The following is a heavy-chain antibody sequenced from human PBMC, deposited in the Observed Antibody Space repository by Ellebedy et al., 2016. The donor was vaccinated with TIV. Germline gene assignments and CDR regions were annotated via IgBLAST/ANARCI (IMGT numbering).Heavy chain of an antibody. Sequence: ASVKVSCKVSGYTLTELSMHWVRQAPGKGLEWMGGFDPEDGETIYAQKFQGRVTMTEDTSTDTAYMELSSLRSEDTAVYYCVTGPNTGEYFQHWGQGTLVTVSS. CDR2: FDPEDGET. CDR1: GYTLTELS. D-gene: IGHD4-17*01. V-gene: IGHV1-24*01. J-gene: IGHJ1*01. CDR3: VTGPNTGEYFQH.